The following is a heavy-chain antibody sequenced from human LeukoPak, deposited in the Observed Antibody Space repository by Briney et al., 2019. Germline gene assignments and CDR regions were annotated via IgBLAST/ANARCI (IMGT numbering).Heavy chain of an antibody. V-gene: IGHV3-30-3*01. CDR2: MSNDGSDE. CDR1: GFTFRSYA. Sequence: PGGSLRLSCAASGFTFRSYAMPWVRQAPGKGLECVALMSNDGSDENYADSVKGRFTIFRDNSRDTLYLQMNSLRAEDTAIYYCVRDQKGSLDYWGQGTLVTVSS. J-gene: IGHJ4*02. CDR3: VRDQKGSLDY.